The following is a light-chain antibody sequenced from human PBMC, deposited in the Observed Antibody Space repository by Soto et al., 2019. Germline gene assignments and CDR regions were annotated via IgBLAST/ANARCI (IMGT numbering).Light chain of an antibody. CDR3: SSYSATNTLV. CDR1: SSDVGDYPY. J-gene: IGLJ1*01. V-gene: IGLV2-14*01. CDR2: EVT. Sequence: QSDLTQPASVSGSPGQSITISCTGTSSDVGDYPYVSWYQQHPGKVPKLIIYEVTNRPSGVTSRFSGSKSENTASLTISGLQAEDEADYYCSSYSATNTLVFGSGTKLTVL.